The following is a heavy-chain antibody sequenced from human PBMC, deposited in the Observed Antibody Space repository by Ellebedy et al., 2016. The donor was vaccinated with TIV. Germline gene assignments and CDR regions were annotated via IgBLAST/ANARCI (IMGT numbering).Heavy chain of an antibody. CDR1: GYTFRTHD. CDR2: MNPNSGNT. D-gene: IGHD5-18*01. CDR3: ARARGYSYADY. J-gene: IGHJ4*02. V-gene: IGHV1-8*01. Sequence: ASVKVSCKASGYTFRTHDINWVRQASGQGLEWMGWMNPNSGNTGYAQKFQGRVTMTRNTSTSTAYLDLSSLRSDDTAVYYCARARGYSYADYWGQGTLVTV.